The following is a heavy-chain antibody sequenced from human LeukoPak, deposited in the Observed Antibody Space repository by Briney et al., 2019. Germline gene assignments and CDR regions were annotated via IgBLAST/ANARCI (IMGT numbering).Heavy chain of an antibody. CDR1: GYTFTSYD. D-gene: IGHD3/OR15-3a*01. CDR3: ARGDMDYRSNYFDY. J-gene: IGHJ4*02. CDR2: INPNSGGT. V-gene: IGHV1-2*04. Sequence: GASVKVSCKASGYTFTSYDINWVRQATGQGLEWMGWINPNSGGTNYAQKFQGWVTMTRDTSISTAYMELSRLRSDDTAVYYCARGDMDYRSNYFDYWGQGTLVTVSS.